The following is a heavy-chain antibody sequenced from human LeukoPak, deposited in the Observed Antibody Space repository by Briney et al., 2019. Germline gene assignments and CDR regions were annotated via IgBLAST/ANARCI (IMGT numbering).Heavy chain of an antibody. CDR3: ARVPTGGYYYDSSGYKGAFDV. CDR1: GGSMSPYH. V-gene: IGHV4-59*01. D-gene: IGHD3-22*01. Sequence: SETLSLTCTVSGGSMSPYHWGWIRQPPGKGLEWTGYIYYSGSTNYNPSLKSRVTISVDTSKNQFSLKLSSVTAADTAVYYCARVPTGGYYYDSSGYKGAFDVWGQGTMVTVSS. CDR2: IYYSGST. J-gene: IGHJ3*01.